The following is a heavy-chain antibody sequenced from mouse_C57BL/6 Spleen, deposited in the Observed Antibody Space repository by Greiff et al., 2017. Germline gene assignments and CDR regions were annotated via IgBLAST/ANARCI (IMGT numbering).Heavy chain of an antibody. Sequence: VQLQQSGPVLVKPGASVKMFCKASGYTFTDYYMNWVKQSHGKSLEWIGVINPYNGGTSYNQKFKGKATLTVDTSSSTAYMELNSLTSEDSAVYYCARSNWVDYWGQGTTLTVSS. V-gene: IGHV1-19*01. CDR3: ARSNWVDY. D-gene: IGHD4-1*01. CDR1: GYTFTDYY. CDR2: INPYNGGT. J-gene: IGHJ2*01.